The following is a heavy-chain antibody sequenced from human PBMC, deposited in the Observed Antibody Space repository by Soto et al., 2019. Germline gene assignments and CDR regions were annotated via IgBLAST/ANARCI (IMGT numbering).Heavy chain of an antibody. V-gene: IGHV1-69*02. CDR2: IIPILGIA. Sequence: QVQLVQSGAEVKKPGSSVKVSCKASGGTFSSYTISWVRQAPGQGLEWMGRIIPILGIANYAQKFQGRVTITADKSTSTAYMERSSLRSEDTAVYYCARVGYSSSWFDYYYLDVWGKGTTVTVSS. CDR3: ARVGYSSSWFDYYYLDV. CDR1: GGTFSSYT. J-gene: IGHJ6*03. D-gene: IGHD6-13*01.